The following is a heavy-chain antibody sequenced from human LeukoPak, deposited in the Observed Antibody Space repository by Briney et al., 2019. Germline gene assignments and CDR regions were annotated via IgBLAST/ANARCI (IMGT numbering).Heavy chain of an antibody. V-gene: IGHV4-4*07. CDR1: GDTINSYH. CDR2: IHSSGST. J-gene: IGHJ5*02. D-gene: IGHD2-2*01. Sequence: SETLSLTCTVAGDTINSYHWIWIRQPAGKGLEWIGRIHSSGSTNYNPSLKSQVTMSVDTSKNQFSLKLTSVTAADTAVYFCARGRRRGISCRGSSCDEADWFDPWGQGILVTVSS. CDR3: ARGRRRGISCRGSSCDEADWFDP.